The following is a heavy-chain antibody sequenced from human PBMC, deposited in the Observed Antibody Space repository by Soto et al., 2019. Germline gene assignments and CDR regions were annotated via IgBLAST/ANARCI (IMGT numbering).Heavy chain of an antibody. D-gene: IGHD2-21*01. Sequence: EVQLLESGGALVRPGGSLRLSCAASGFTFNNFAMNWVRQVPGKGLEWVAAISGTGGSTFYSDSLGGRFTISRDNSKKILFLQMKSLKAGDTAVYYCAKTSSASERDSPGWWGQGTLVTVSS. J-gene: IGHJ4*02. CDR1: GFTFNNFA. CDR3: AKTSSASERDSPGW. CDR2: ISGTGGST. V-gene: IGHV3-23*01.